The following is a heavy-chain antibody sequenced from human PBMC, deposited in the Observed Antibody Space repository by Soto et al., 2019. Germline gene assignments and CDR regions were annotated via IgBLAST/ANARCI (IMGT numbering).Heavy chain of an antibody. D-gene: IGHD3-9*01. V-gene: IGHV4-34*01. CDR1: GGSFSGYY. J-gene: IGHJ6*02. CDR2: INHSGST. CDR3: ARGQLLRYFDWLPLHGRLSYGMDV. Sequence: SETLSLTCAVYGGSFSGYYWSWIRQPPGKGLEWIGEINHSGSTNYNPSLKSRVTISVDTSKNQFSLKLSSVTAADTAVYYCARGQLLRYFDWLPLHGRLSYGMDVWGQGTTVTVSS.